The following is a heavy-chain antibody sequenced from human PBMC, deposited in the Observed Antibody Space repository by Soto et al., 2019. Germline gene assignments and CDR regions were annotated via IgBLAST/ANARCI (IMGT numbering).Heavy chain of an antibody. CDR1: GFPFSIYE. CDR2: ISSTGSTI. D-gene: IGHD3-22*01. J-gene: IGHJ6*02. V-gene: IGHV3-48*03. Sequence: HPGGSLRLSCAVSGFPFSIYEMNWVRQSPGKGLEWVSYISSTGSTIHYADSVQGRFTISRDNAKNSLNLQMNSLRAEDTAVYYCERVGNYYDRSGWDYDYGMDVWGPGTTVTVSS. CDR3: ERVGNYYDRSGWDYDYGMDV.